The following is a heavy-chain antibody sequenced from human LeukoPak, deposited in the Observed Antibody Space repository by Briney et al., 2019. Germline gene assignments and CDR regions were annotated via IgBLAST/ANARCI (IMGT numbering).Heavy chain of an antibody. J-gene: IGHJ4*02. CDR2: IYYSGST. CDR1: GGSISSYY. Sequence: SETLSLTCTVSGGSISSYYWSWIRQPPGKGLEWIGYIYYSGSTNYNPSLKSRVTISVDTSKNQFSLKLSSVTAADMAVYYCARVQPYYYDSSGYYETSTYYFDYWGQGTLVTVSS. D-gene: IGHD3-22*01. V-gene: IGHV4-59*01. CDR3: ARVQPYYYDSSGYYETSTYYFDY.